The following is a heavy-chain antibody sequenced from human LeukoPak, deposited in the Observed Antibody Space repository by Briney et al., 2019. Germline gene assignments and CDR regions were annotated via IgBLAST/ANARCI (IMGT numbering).Heavy chain of an antibody. J-gene: IGHJ4*02. V-gene: IGHV4-34*01. Sequence: SETLSLTCAVYGGSFSGYYWSWIRQPPGKGLEWIGEINHSGSTNYNPSLKSRVTISVDTSKNQFSLKLSSVTAADTAVYYCARRGQQGYSYWGQGTLVTVSS. CDR3: ARRGQQGYSY. CDR2: INHSGST. CDR1: GGSFSGYY. D-gene: IGHD5-18*01.